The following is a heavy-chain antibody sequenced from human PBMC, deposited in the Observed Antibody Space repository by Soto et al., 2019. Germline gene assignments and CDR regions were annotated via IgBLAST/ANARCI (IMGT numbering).Heavy chain of an antibody. V-gene: IGHV3-30*18. J-gene: IGHJ4*02. CDR1: GFTFISYG. Sequence: GGSLRLSCAASGFTFISYGMHWVRQAPGKGLEWVAVISYDGSNKYYADSVKGRFTISRDNSKNTLYLQMNSLRAEDTAVYYCAKDSVLRYFDWLLTSRYFDYWGQGTLVTVSS. CDR2: ISYDGSNK. CDR3: AKDSVLRYFDWLLTSRYFDY. D-gene: IGHD3-9*01.